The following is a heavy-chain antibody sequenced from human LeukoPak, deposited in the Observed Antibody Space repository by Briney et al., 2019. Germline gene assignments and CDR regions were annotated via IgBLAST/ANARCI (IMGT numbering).Heavy chain of an antibody. CDR2: IRYDGSNK. Sequence: PGGSLRLSCAASGFTFSSYGMHWVRQAPGKGREGVAFIRYDGSNKYYADSVKGRFTISRDNSKNTLYLQMNSLRAEDTAVYYCAKSQRGYCSSTSCYGVDYWGQGTLVTVSS. CDR1: GFTFSSYG. CDR3: AKSQRGYCSSTSCYGVDY. D-gene: IGHD2-2*01. V-gene: IGHV3-30*02. J-gene: IGHJ4*02.